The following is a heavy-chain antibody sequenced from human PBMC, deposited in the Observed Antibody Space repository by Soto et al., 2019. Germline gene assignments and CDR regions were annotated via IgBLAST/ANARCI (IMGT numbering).Heavy chain of an antibody. CDR2: ISYDGSNK. V-gene: IGHV3-30-3*01. D-gene: IGHD6-13*01. Sequence: GGSLSLSCAASGFTFSSYAMHWVRQAPGKGLEWVAVISYDGSNKYYADSVKGRFTISRDNSKNTLYLQMNSLRAEDTAVYYCARDYSSSWRGPMDVWGQGTTVTVSS. J-gene: IGHJ6*02. CDR1: GFTFSSYA. CDR3: ARDYSSSWRGPMDV.